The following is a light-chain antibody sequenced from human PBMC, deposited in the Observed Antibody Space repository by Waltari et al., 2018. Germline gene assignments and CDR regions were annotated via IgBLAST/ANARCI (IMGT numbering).Light chain of an antibody. J-gene: IGKJ4*01. CDR2: GTS. CDR1: QSVNSIS. Sequence: EIVLTQSPGTQSLSPGERATLSCRASQSVNSISLTWYQKKVGQAPRLLIYGTSSRATGIPDRFSGSGSGTEFTLTISRLEPEDFAVYYCQQYDGEVVTFGGGTKVEI. CDR3: QQYDGEVVT. V-gene: IGKV3-20*01.